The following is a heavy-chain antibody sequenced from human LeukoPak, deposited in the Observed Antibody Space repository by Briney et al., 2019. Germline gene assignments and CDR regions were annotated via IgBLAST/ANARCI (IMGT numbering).Heavy chain of an antibody. CDR3: ARALDRVFFY. CDR2: IHPNTGDT. V-gene: IGHV1-2*02. J-gene: IGHJ4*02. CDR1: GYTFTGYY. Sequence: ASVNVSCKASGYTFTGYYMHWVRQAPGQGLEWMGWIHPNTGDTNYAQKFQGKVTMTRDTSISTAYMEVSSLRSDDTAVYYCARALDRVFFYWGQGALVTVSS. D-gene: IGHD1-1*01.